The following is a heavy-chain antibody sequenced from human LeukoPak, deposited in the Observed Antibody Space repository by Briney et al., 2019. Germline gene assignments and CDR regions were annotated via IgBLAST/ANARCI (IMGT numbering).Heavy chain of an antibody. CDR2: ISSRGNLI. CDR1: GFTFSSYV. J-gene: IGHJ4*02. V-gene: IGHV3-48*04. Sequence: PGGSLRLSCAASGFTFSSYVMHWVRQAPGKGLEWVSYISSRGNLIYYADSVKGRFTISRDNAKNSLYLQMNSLRAEDTAVYYCARDGSGWFFDYWGQGSQVTVSS. CDR3: ARDGSGWFFDY. D-gene: IGHD6-19*01.